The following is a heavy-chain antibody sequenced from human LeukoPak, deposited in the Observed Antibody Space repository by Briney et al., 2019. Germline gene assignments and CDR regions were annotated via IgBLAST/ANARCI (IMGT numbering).Heavy chain of an antibody. J-gene: IGHJ3*02. CDR2: IYYSGSS. D-gene: IGHD6-13*01. Sequence: SETLSLTCNVSGGSISGYHWSWIRQPPGKGLEWLGYIYYSGSSNYNPSLRSRVTMSADTSKNQFSLKLSSVTAADTAVYYCARDETAASFDIWGQGTVVTVSS. CDR3: ARDETAASFDI. CDR1: GGSISGYH. V-gene: IGHV4-59*01.